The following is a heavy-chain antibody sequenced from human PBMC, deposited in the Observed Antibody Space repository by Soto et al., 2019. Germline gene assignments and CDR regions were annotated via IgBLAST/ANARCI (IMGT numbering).Heavy chain of an antibody. CDR2: IYYSGST. V-gene: IGHV4-59*01. J-gene: IGHJ5*02. Sequence: SETMSLTCTVAGGSISSYYWSWIRKPPGKGLEWIGYIYYSGSTYYNPSLKSRVTISVDTSKNQFSLKLSSVTAADTAVYYCARDLYYDSSGFNWFDPWGQGTLVTVSS. CDR3: ARDLYYDSSGFNWFDP. D-gene: IGHD3-22*01. CDR1: GGSISSYY.